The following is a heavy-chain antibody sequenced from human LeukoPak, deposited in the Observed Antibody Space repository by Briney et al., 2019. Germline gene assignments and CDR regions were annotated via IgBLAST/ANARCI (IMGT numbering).Heavy chain of an antibody. V-gene: IGHV3-30*18. CDR3: AKRGYCSSTSCRDYYYYGMDV. Sequence: GGSLRLSCAASGFTFSSYGMHWVRQAPGKGLEWVAVISYDGGNKYYADSVKGRFTISRENSKNTLYLQMNSLRAEDTAVYYCAKRGYCSSTSCRDYYYYGMDVWGQGTTVTVSS. CDR1: GFTFSSYG. CDR2: ISYDGGNK. D-gene: IGHD2-2*01. J-gene: IGHJ6*02.